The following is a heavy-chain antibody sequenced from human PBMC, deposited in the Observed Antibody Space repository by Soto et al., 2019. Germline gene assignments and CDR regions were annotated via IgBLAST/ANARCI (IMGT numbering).Heavy chain of an antibody. J-gene: IGHJ4*02. CDR3: AKDTNPYYDFWSGYYPTFDY. CDR2: ISGSGGST. CDR1: GFTFSSYA. Sequence: PGGSLRLSCAASGFTFSSYAMSWVRQAPGKGLEWVSAISGSGGSTYYADSVKGRFTISRDNSKNTLYLQMNSLRAEDTAVCYCAKDTNPYYDFWSGYYPTFDYWGQGTLVTVSS. D-gene: IGHD3-3*01. V-gene: IGHV3-23*01.